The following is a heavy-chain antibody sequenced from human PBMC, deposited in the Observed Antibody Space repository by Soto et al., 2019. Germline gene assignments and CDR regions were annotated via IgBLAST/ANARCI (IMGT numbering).Heavy chain of an antibody. CDR1: GGTFSSYT. Sequence: QVQLVQSGAEVKKPGSSVKVSCKASGGTFSSYTISWVRQAPGQGLEWMGRIIPILGIANYAQKFQGRVTITADKSTSTAYMELSSLRSEDTAVYYCARGPDDSLTGYYPRYYYYYMDVWGKGTTVTVSS. V-gene: IGHV1-69*02. CDR2: IIPILGIA. CDR3: ARGPDDSLTGYYPRYYYYYMDV. J-gene: IGHJ6*03. D-gene: IGHD3-9*01.